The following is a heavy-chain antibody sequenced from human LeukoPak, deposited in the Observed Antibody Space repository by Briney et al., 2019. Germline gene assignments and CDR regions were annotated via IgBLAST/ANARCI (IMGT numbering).Heavy chain of an antibody. CDR3: ASQLGGTTFH. CDR1: GGSISSDY. CDR2: IYYSGRT. Sequence: SETLSLTCTVSGGSISSDYWSWIRQPPGKGLEWIGYIYYSGRTYYNPSLKSRITISVDTSKNQFSLKLSSVTAADTAVYYCASQLGGTTFHWGRGTLVTVSS. J-gene: IGHJ4*02. V-gene: IGHV4-59*01. D-gene: IGHD1-1*01.